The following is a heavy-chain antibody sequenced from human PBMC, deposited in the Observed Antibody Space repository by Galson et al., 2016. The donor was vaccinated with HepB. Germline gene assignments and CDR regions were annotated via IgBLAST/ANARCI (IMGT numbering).Heavy chain of an antibody. J-gene: IGHJ5*02. D-gene: IGHD4-17*01. V-gene: IGHV1-18*01. CDR1: GDIITNYG. Sequence: SVKVSCKASGDIITNYGISWVRQAPGQGLEWMGWISAYNGNTTYRDKPQGRLTMTTDTSTNTAYMELRSLASDDTAVYYCAIQKQRLVGDFWFDPWGQGTLVTVSS. CDR2: ISAYNGNT. CDR3: AIQKQRLVGDFWFDP.